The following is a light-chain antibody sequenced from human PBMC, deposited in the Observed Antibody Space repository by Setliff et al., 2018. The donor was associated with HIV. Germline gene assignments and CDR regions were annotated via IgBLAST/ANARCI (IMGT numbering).Light chain of an antibody. CDR1: TGPVTKSQY. J-gene: IGLJ1*01. Sequence: VVTQEPSLTVSLGDTVTLTCASNTGPVTKSQYPSWFQQKSGQAPRPLIYDTANRQSWAPARFSGSLLGGKAALILSGAQSEDEADYYCLLSYTATRRVFGAGTKVAVL. V-gene: IGLV7-46*01. CDR2: DTA. CDR3: LLSYTATRRV.